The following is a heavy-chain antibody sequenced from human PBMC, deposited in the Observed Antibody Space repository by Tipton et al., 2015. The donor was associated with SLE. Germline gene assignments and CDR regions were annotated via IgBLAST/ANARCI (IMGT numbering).Heavy chain of an antibody. V-gene: IGHV4-38-2*01. CDR3: ATFFVEGDTIFGPGG. D-gene: IGHD3-3*01. CDR1: SYSIYNGFY. J-gene: IGHJ4*02. CDR2: IYRSGTA. Sequence: TLSLTCSVSSYSIYNGFYWGWIRQSPGKGLEWIGSIYRSGTANYNPSLKSRVTISRDTSKNQFSLKLSSVTAADTAVYYCATFFVEGDTIFGPGGWGRGTLVTVSS.